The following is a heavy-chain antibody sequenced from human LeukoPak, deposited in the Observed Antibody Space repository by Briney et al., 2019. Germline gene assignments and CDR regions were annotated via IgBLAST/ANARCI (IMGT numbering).Heavy chain of an antibody. V-gene: IGHV3-33*01. CDR2: IWYDGSNK. D-gene: IGHD2/OR15-2a*01. CDR3: AREKIVLRENWFDP. Sequence: GGSLRLSCAASGVTFSSYGMHWVRQAPGKGLEWVAVIWYDGSNKYYADSVKGRLTISRDNSKNTLYLQMNSLRAEDTAVYYCAREKIVLRENWFDPWGQGTLVTVSS. J-gene: IGHJ5*02. CDR1: GVTFSSYG.